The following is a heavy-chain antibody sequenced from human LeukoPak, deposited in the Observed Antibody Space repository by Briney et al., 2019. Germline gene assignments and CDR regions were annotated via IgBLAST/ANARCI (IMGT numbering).Heavy chain of an antibody. CDR3: ARDEPKGYYYDSSGYNLGAFDI. J-gene: IGHJ3*02. CDR1: GFTFSSYS. D-gene: IGHD3-22*01. Sequence: PGGSLRLSCAASGFTFSSYSMNWVRQAPGKGLEWVSSISNSSSYIFYADSVKGRFTISRDNAKNSLYLQMNSLRAEDTAVYYCARDEPKGYYYDSSGYNLGAFDIWGQGTMVTVSS. V-gene: IGHV3-21*01. CDR2: ISNSSSYI.